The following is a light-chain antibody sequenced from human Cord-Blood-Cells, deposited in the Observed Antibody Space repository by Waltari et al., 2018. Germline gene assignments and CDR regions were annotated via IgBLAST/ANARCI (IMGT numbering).Light chain of an antibody. Sequence: DIVLTQSPATLSLSRGARATLSCRASQCVSRYLAWYQHKPGPAPRLLIYAASNRATGIPARFSGSGSGTDFTLTISSLEPEDFAVYYCQQRSNWPPLTFGGGTKVEIK. CDR3: QQRSNWPPLT. V-gene: IGKV3-11*01. CDR2: AAS. CDR1: QCVSRY. J-gene: IGKJ4*01.